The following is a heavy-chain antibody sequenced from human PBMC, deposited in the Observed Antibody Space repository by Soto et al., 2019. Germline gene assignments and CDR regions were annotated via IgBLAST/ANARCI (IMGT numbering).Heavy chain of an antibody. J-gene: IGHJ3*02. CDR1: GDSIINDDW. V-gene: IGHV4-4*02. CDR2: MHHSGRI. Sequence: QVHLQESGPGLVKPSETLSLTCAVSGDSIINDDWWSWVRQAPGKGLEWIGEMHHSGRINYNPSLKTLVTMSLDKSTNQVYLKLTSVTAADTAVYFCARDREYSQNTWDFDMWGQGTLVTVSP. CDR3: ARDREYSQNTWDFDM. D-gene: IGHD1-26*01.